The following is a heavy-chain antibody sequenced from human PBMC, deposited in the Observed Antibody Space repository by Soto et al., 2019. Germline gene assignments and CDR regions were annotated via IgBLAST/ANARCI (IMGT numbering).Heavy chain of an antibody. J-gene: IGHJ6*02. Sequence: PLETLSLTCAVSGGSISSSNWWSWVRQPPGKGLEWIGEIYHSGSTNYNPSLKSRVTISVDKSKNQFSLKLSSVTAADTAVYYCARGIDTMVRGVTNYGMDVWGQGTTVTVSS. CDR1: GGSISSSNW. CDR2: IYHSGST. CDR3: ARGIDTMVRGVTNYGMDV. D-gene: IGHD3-10*01. V-gene: IGHV4-4*02.